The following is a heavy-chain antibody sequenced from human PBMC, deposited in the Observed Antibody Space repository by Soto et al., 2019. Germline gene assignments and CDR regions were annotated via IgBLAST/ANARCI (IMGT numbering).Heavy chain of an antibody. V-gene: IGHV1-2*02. CDR3: ARDQYSGFQFHY. CDR1: GYTFSDYY. CDR2: INPNSGGT. J-gene: IGHJ4*02. D-gene: IGHD5-12*01. Sequence: ASVKGSCKASGYTFSDYYIHWVRQAPGQGLQWMGWINPNSGGTNYAQTFQGRVSMTRDTSISTVYLHLSNLSSDDPAVYYCARDQYSGFQFHYWGQGTLVTVSS.